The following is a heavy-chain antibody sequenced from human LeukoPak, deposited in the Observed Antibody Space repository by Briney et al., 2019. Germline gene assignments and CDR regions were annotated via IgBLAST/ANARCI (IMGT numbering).Heavy chain of an antibody. J-gene: IGHJ2*01. Sequence: SETLSLTCSVSGGSISSYYWSWIRQPPGKGLEWIGYVYYSGSTNYNPSLKHRVTISVDTSKNQFSLKLSSVTAADTAVYYCARQSSGSYYGWYFDLWGRGTLVTVSS. CDR3: ARQSSGSYYGWYFDL. V-gene: IGHV4-59*01. CDR2: VYYSGST. D-gene: IGHD1-26*01. CDR1: GGSISSYY.